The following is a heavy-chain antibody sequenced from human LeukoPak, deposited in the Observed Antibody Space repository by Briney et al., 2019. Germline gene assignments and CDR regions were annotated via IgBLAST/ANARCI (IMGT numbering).Heavy chain of an antibody. CDR3: ARGAEKRVTFGEYPSDAFDI. CDR2: IQFDGRKK. CDR1: GFTFNNYV. J-gene: IGHJ3*02. Sequence: GGSLRLSCAASGFTFNNYVMHWVRQAPGKGLVWVSEIQFDGRKKTYVDSVKGRFTISRDSPKNTVDLQMNSLRAEDTAVYSGARGAEKRVTFGEYPSDAFDIWGQVTMVSVTS. D-gene: IGHD3-10*01. V-gene: IGHV3-30*03.